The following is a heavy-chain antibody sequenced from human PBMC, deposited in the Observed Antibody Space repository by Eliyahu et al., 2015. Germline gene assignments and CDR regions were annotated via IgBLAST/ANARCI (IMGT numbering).Heavy chain of an antibody. CDR3: AREAVEMTRHPEEVDY. Sequence: QVQLQESGPGLVKPSETLSLTCTVSGYSISSGYYWGWIRQPPGKGLEWIGSIYHSGSTYYNPSLKSRVTISVDTSKNQFSLKLSSVTAADTAVYYCAREAVEMTRHPEEVDYWGQGTLVTVSS. CDR1: GYSISSGYY. CDR2: IYHSGST. J-gene: IGHJ4*02. V-gene: IGHV4-38-2*02. D-gene: IGHD5-24*01.